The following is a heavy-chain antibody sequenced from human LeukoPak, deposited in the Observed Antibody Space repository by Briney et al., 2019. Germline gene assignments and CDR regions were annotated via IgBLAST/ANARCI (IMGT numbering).Heavy chain of an antibody. CDR3: ARGATVTTGYYYYYMDV. Sequence: GSSVKVSCKASGGTFSSYAISWVRQAPGQGLEWMGGIIPIFGTANYAQKFQGRVTITTDESTSTAYMELSSLRSEDTAVYYCARGATVTTGYYYYYMDVWGKGTTVTVSS. V-gene: IGHV1-69*05. D-gene: IGHD4-11*01. CDR2: IIPIFGTA. J-gene: IGHJ6*03. CDR1: GGTFSSYA.